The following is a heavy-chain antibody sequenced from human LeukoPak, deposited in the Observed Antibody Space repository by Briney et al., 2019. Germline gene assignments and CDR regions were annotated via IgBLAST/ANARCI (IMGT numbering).Heavy chain of an antibody. CDR1: GYNFATSG. Sequence: ASVKVSCKAYGYNFATSGIGWVRQAPGQGLEWLGWISGYNGNTKSAPKLQGRVTMTTDTSTDTAYLELGSLRVDDTAIYYCARDLGPYTGSYYSYYHYMDVWGEGTSVAVSS. V-gene: IGHV1-18*01. CDR3: ARDLGPYTGSYYSYYHYMDV. CDR2: ISGYNGNT. J-gene: IGHJ6*03. D-gene: IGHD1-26*01.